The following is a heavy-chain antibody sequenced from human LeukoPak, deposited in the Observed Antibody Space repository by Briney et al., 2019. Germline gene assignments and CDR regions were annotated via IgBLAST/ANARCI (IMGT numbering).Heavy chain of an antibody. Sequence: AGSLRLSCAASGFTFSNYWMCWVRQAPGKGLEWVASIKPDGSDKHYGGSVKGRFTIFRDNAKNSLFLQMNSLTGEDTAVYYCGRGYGGSCYSALDFWGQGTLVTVSS. CDR1: GFTFSNYW. V-gene: IGHV3-7*05. J-gene: IGHJ4*02. CDR3: GRGYGGSCYSALDF. CDR2: IKPDGSDK. D-gene: IGHD2-15*01.